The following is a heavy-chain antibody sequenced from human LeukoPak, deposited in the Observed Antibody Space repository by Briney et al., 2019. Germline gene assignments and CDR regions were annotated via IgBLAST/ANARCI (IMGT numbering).Heavy chain of an antibody. CDR1: GYTFTSYG. D-gene: IGHD6-19*01. CDR3: ARDRSSGYSNWFDP. V-gene: IGHV1-18*01. Sequence: ASVKVSCKASGYTFTSYGISWVRQAPGQGLEWMEWISAYNGNTNYAQKLQGRVTMTTDTSTSTAYMELRSLRSDDTAVYYCARDRSSGYSNWFDPWGQGTLVTVSS. J-gene: IGHJ5*02. CDR2: ISAYNGNT.